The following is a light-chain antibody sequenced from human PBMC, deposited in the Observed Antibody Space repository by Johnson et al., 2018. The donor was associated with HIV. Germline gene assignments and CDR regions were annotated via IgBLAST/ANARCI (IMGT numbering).Light chain of an antibody. Sequence: QPVLTQPPSVSAAPGQKVTISCSGSSSNIGKNSVSWYQQLPGTAPKLLIYESNKRPSGIPDRFSGSKSGTSATLGITGLQTGDEANYYCGTWDGGLSIYVFGTGTEVTVL. CDR1: SSNIGKNS. CDR3: GTWDGGLSIYV. J-gene: IGLJ1*01. CDR2: ESN. V-gene: IGLV1-51*02.